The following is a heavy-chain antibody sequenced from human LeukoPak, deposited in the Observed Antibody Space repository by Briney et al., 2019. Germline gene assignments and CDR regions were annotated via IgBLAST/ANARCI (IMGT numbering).Heavy chain of an antibody. CDR2: IYTSGST. D-gene: IGHD4-17*01. V-gene: IGHV4-61*02. J-gene: IGHJ6*03. CDR1: GGSISSGSYY. CDR3: ARQSGDYAVRGYYYYYYMDV. Sequence: SETLSLTCTVSGGSISSGSYYWSWIRQPAGKGLEWIGRIYTSGSTNYNPSLKSRVTISVDTSKNQFSLKLSSVTAADTAVYYCARQSGDYAVRGYYYYYYMDVWGKGTTVTISS.